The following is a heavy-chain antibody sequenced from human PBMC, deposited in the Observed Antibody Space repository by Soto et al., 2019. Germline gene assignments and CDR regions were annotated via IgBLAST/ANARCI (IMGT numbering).Heavy chain of an antibody. CDR3: ARESAATSKGSRGFDY. J-gene: IGHJ4*02. Sequence: SETLSLTCTVSGGSISRYYWSWIRQPPGQGLEWIGYMYYSGSTNYNPSLKSRVTTSVDTSKNQFSLKLSSVTAADTAVYYCARESAATSKGSRGFDYWGQGTLVTVSS. V-gene: IGHV4-59*01. CDR2: MYYSGST. CDR1: GGSISRYY.